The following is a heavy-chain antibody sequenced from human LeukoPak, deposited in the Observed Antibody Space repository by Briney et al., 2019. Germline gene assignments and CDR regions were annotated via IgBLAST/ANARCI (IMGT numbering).Heavy chain of an antibody. J-gene: IGHJ6*03. CDR3: ARGLGYSYGPYYMDV. CDR1: GFTFSSYS. CDR2: ISSSSSTI. V-gene: IGHV3-48*01. D-gene: IGHD5-18*01. Sequence: GGSLRLSCAASGFTFSSYSMNWVRQAPGKGLEWVSYISSSSSTIYYADSVKGRFTISRDNAKNSLYLQMNSLRAEDTAVYYCARGLGYSYGPYYMDVWGKGTTVTVSS.